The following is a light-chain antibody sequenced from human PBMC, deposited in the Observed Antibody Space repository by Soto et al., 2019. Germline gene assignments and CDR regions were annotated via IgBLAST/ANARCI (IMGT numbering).Light chain of an antibody. CDR3: QQRSNWPIT. Sequence: EIVLTQSPATLSLSPLEIATHSFMASQSVSRYLAWYQQKPGQAPRLLIYDASNRATGIPARLSGSGSGTDFTLTISSLEPEDFAVYYCQQRSNWPITFGQGTRLEIK. CDR1: QSVSRY. V-gene: IGKV3-11*01. J-gene: IGKJ5*01. CDR2: DAS.